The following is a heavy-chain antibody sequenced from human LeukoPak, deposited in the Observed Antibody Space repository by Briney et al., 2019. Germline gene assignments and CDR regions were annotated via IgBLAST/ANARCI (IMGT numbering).Heavy chain of an antibody. J-gene: IGHJ6*03. D-gene: IGHD2-2*01. CDR2: IYYSGST. V-gene: IGHV4-59*01. Sequence: SETLSLTCTVSGGSISSYYWSWIRQPPGKGLEWIGYIYYSGSTNYNPSLKSRVTISVDTSKNQFSLKLSSVTAAGTAVYYCARGGWDIVVVPAAQPRYYYYYIDVWGKGPTVTISS. CDR1: GGSISSYY. CDR3: ARGGWDIVVVPAAQPRYYYYYIDV.